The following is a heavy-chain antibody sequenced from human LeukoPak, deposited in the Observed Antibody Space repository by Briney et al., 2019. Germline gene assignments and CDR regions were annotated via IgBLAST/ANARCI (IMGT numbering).Heavy chain of an antibody. V-gene: IGHV5-51*01. CDR2: IYPGDSDT. D-gene: IGHD6-19*01. CDR3: AREEGSGWYALGNWFDP. J-gene: IGHJ5*02. Sequence: GESLKISCKGSGYSFTSYWIGWVRQMPGKGLEWMGIIYPGDSDTRYSPSFQGQVTISADKSISTAYLQWSSLKASDTAMYYCAREEGSGWYALGNWFDPWGQGTLVTVSS. CDR1: GYSFTSYW.